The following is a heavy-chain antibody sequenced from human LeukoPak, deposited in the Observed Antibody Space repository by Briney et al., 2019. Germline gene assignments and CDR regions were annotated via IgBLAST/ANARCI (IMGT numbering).Heavy chain of an antibody. J-gene: IGHJ6*03. CDR1: GFTFNSYW. V-gene: IGHV3-74*01. CDR2: INSDGSRT. CDR3: ARDRGYGDQYYYYYYMDV. D-gene: IGHD4-17*01. Sequence: GGSLRLSCAASGFTFNSYWMHWVRQVPGKGLVWVSRINSDGSRTNYVDSAKGRFTISRDNAKNTLFLQMNSLGAEDTALYHCARDRGYGDQYYYYYYMDVWGKGTTVTISS.